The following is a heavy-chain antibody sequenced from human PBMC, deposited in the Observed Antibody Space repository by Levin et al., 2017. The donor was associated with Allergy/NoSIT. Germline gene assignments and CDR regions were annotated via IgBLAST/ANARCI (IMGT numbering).Heavy chain of an antibody. CDR3: TRAPTGYCSSTSCYTPFDY. Sequence: PGGSLRLSCTASGFTFGDYAMSWFRQAPGKGLEWVGFIRSKAYGGTTEYAASVKGRFTISRDDSKSIAYLQMNSLKTEDTAVYYCTRAPTGYCSSTSCYTPFDYWGQGTLVTVSS. D-gene: IGHD2-2*02. V-gene: IGHV3-49*03. CDR1: GFTFGDYA. J-gene: IGHJ4*02. CDR2: IRSKAYGGTT.